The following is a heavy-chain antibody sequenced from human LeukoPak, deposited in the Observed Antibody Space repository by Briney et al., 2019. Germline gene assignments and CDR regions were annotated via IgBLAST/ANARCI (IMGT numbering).Heavy chain of an antibody. CDR2: ISSSGSTI. D-gene: IGHD6-6*01. Sequence: PGGSLRLSCAASGFTFSSYEMNWVRQAPGKGLEWVSYISSSGSTIYYADSVKGRFTISRDNAKNSLYLQMNSLRAEDTAVYYCARVGGVWRSWLGSSPYYFDYWGQGTLVTVSS. J-gene: IGHJ4*02. CDR1: GFTFSSYE. V-gene: IGHV3-48*03. CDR3: ARVGGVWRSWLGSSPYYFDY.